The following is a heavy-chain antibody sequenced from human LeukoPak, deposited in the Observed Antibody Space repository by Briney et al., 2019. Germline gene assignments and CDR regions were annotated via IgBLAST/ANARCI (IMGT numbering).Heavy chain of an antibody. Sequence: SVKVSCKASGGSFSSYAISWVRQAPGQGLEWMGGIIPIFGKANYAQKFQGRVTITAVESMSTAYMEVSRLRSEDTAVYYCARGWLAETTVATPYNYWGQGTLVTVSS. CDR1: GGSFSSYA. V-gene: IGHV1-69*13. J-gene: IGHJ4*02. D-gene: IGHD4-23*01. CDR3: ARGWLAETTVATPYNY. CDR2: IIPIFGKA.